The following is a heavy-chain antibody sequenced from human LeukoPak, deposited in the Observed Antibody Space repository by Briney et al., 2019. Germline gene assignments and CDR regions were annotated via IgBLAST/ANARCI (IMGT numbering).Heavy chain of an antibody. Sequence: ASVKVSCKTSGYTFIDYHMHWVRQAPGQGLEWMGWINPRSGGTKYAQKFQGRVTMTRDTSISTAYMELSRLGSDDTAVYHCAGGGTRGYSGYNWFDPWGQGTLVTVSS. V-gene: IGHV1-2*02. CDR3: AGGGTRGYSGYNWFDP. D-gene: IGHD5-12*01. CDR1: GYTFIDYH. CDR2: INPRSGGT. J-gene: IGHJ5*02.